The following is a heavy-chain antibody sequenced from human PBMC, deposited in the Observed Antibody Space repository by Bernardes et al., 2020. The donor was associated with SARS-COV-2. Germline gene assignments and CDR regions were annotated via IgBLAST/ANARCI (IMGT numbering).Heavy chain of an antibody. CDR1: GFSLSTVGEG. J-gene: IGHJ5*02. CDR3: AHSKLMATSRDWFDP. V-gene: IGHV2-5*02. D-gene: IGHD2-8*01. CDR2: IYWDDDK. Sequence: SGPTLVKPTQTLILTCSFSGFSLSTVGEGVHWIRQPPGKALEWLAVIYWDDDKRYSPSLENRLTITKDTAKNQVVLTMTNLDPVDTATYFCAHSKLMATSRDWFDPWGQGTLVTVSP.